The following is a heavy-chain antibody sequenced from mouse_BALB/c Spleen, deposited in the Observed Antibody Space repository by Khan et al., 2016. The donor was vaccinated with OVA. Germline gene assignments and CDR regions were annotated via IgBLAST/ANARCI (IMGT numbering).Heavy chain of an antibody. J-gene: IGHJ4*01. CDR2: ITNSGST. CDR3: ASELGRYYAMDY. V-gene: IGHV3-2*02. CDR1: GYSITRDYA. D-gene: IGHD4-1*01. Sequence: EVQLQESGPGLVKPSQSLSLTCTVTGYSITRDYAWNWIRQFPGNKLEWMGYITNSGSTNYNPSLKSRISITRDTSKNPFFLQLNYVTTEDTATXYCASELGRYYAMDYWGQGTSVTVSS.